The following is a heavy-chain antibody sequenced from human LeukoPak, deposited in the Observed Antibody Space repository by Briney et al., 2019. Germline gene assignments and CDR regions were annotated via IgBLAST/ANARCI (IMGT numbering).Heavy chain of an antibody. CDR1: GGFISGYH. V-gene: IGHV4-4*07. Sequence: SVTLSLTCTVSGGFISGYHWTWIRQPAGKGLEWIGRIFSSGTTNYNPSLKSRVTMSVDTSKNQFSLKLSSVTAADTAMYYCARKGTGNWFDPWGQGTLVTVSS. CDR3: ARKGTGNWFDP. J-gene: IGHJ5*02. CDR2: IFSSGTT.